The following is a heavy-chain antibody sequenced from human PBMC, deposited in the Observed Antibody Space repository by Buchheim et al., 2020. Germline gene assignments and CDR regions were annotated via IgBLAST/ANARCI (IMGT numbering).Heavy chain of an antibody. D-gene: IGHD1-20*01. CDR1: GYTFSDYS. Sequence: QVQLVQSGAEVKKPGASVKVSCKASGYTFSDYSISWVRQAPGQGLEWMGWINGNTGVPNYAQNFQGRVTMTTDTPTSTPYMELWSLRSDDTGVYFCARKPLNNWIARNGMGIWGQGTT. V-gene: IGHV1-18*01. CDR3: ARKPLNNWIARNGMGI. J-gene: IGHJ6*01. CDR2: INGNTGVP.